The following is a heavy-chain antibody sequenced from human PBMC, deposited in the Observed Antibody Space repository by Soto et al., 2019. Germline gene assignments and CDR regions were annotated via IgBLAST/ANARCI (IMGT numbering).Heavy chain of an antibody. CDR1: GFSFNTYE. CDR2: ISSSGSTI. J-gene: IGHJ4*02. Sequence: EVQLVESGGGLVQPGGSLRLSCAASGFSFNTYEMNWVRQAPGKGLEWVSYISSSGSTIYYADSVKGRFTVSRDNGKNSLYLQMNSLRAEDTAVYYCSYGGSCDYWGQGTQVTVSS. D-gene: IGHD1-26*01. CDR3: SYGGSCDY. V-gene: IGHV3-48*03.